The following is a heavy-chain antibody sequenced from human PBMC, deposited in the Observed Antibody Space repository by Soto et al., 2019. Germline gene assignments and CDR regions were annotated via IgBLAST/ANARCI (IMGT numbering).Heavy chain of an antibody. CDR3: AKLNSYDFWSGYYREIDY. J-gene: IGHJ4*02. V-gene: IGHV3-23*01. CDR2: ISGSGGST. CDR1: GFTFSSYA. D-gene: IGHD3-3*01. Sequence: GGSLRLSCAASGFTFSSYAMSWVRQAPGKGLEWVSAISGSGGSTYYADSVKGRFTISRDNSKNTLYLQMNSLRAEDTAVYYCAKLNSYDFWSGYYREIDYWGQGTLVTVSS.